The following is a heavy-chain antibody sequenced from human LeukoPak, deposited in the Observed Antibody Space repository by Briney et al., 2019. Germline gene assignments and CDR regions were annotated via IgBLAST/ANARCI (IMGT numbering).Heavy chain of an antibody. Sequence: SETLSLTCAVSGGSILTTNWWSWVRQPPGKGLEWIGEVHLSGASNYNPSLKSRVSMSIDKSRNQLSLELTSATAADTAIYYRARESGAFSPFGFWGQGTLVTVSS. CDR3: ARESGAFSPFGF. CDR2: VHLSGAS. CDR1: GGSILTTNW. J-gene: IGHJ4*02. V-gene: IGHV4-4*02. D-gene: IGHD1-26*01.